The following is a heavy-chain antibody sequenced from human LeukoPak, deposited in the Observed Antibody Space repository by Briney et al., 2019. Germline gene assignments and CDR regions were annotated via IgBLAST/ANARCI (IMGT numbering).Heavy chain of an antibody. CDR1: GGSISSYY. CDR3: ARSQYSSSFGV. Sequence: SETLSLTCAVSGGSISSYYWSWIRQPPGKGLEWIGYIYYSGSTNYNPSLKSRVTISVDTSKNQFSLKLSSVTAADTAVYYCARSQYSSSFGVWGQGTRVPVSS. V-gene: IGHV4-59*01. D-gene: IGHD6-6*01. J-gene: IGHJ3*01. CDR2: IYYSGST.